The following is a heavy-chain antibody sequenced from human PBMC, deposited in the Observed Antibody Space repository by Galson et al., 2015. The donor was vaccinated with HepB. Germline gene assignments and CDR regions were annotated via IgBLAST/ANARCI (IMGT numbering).Heavy chain of an antibody. V-gene: IGHV3-30*04. CDR1: GFTFSRYT. J-gene: IGHJ4*02. D-gene: IGHD1-14*01. CDR2: ISQDGSII. CDR3: ARSEPRTWHNFDY. Sequence: SLRLSCATSGFTFSRYTMHWVRQAPGRGMEWVAVISQDGSIIHHADSVKGRFTISRDNSKNTLYLQMNSLRTEDTAVFYCARSEPRTWHNFDYWGQGTLVTVSS.